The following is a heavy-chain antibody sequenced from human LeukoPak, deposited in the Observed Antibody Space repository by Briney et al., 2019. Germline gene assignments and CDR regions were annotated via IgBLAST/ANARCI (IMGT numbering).Heavy chain of an antibody. CDR1: GFTISSYD. D-gene: IGHD2-15*01. Sequence: GGSQRLSCEASGFTISSYDMHWVRQATGKGLEWVSAIGTAGDTYYAGSVKGRFTISRENVKDSLYLQMNSLRAEDTAVYYCARGGRCNGGSCPGWFDPWGQGTLVTVSS. CDR2: IGTAGDT. V-gene: IGHV3-13*01. J-gene: IGHJ5*02. CDR3: ARGGRCNGGSCPGWFDP.